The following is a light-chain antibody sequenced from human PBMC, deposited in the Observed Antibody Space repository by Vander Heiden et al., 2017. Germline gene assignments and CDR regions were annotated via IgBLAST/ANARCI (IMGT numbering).Light chain of an antibody. Sequence: QSALTQTASVSGSPGQSITISCTGTSTDVANYNLVSWYQQHPGKAPKFMIYEVNKRPSGVSNRFSGSKSDNTASLTISGLQAEDEGDYYCCSYAGSTTYVFGTGTKVSVL. CDR2: EVN. CDR1: STDVANYNL. CDR3: CSYAGSTTYV. V-gene: IGLV2-23*02. J-gene: IGLJ1*01.